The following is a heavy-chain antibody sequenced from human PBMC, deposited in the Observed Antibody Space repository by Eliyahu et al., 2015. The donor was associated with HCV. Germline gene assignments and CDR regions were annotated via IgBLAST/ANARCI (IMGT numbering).Heavy chain of an antibody. Sequence: QVQLVQSGAEVXKPGASVKVSXXASGYPFXSYDINWVRQATGQGFEWMGWMNPNSGNTGYAQKFQGRVTMTRNTSISTAYMELSSLRSEDTAVYYCARGLGSGPHRVGGLHYWGQGTLVTVSS. J-gene: IGHJ4*02. CDR2: MNPNSGNT. D-gene: IGHD3-10*01. V-gene: IGHV1-8*01. CDR1: GYPFXSYD. CDR3: ARGLGSGPHRVGGLHY.